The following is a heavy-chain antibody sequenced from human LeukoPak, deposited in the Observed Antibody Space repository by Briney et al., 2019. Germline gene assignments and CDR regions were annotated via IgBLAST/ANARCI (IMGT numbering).Heavy chain of an antibody. CDR3: ARTPRDYDFWSGSQSDYYYYMDV. J-gene: IGHJ6*03. CDR1: GGSISSYY. CDR2: IYYSGST. Sequence: SETLSLTCTVSGGSISSYYWSWIRQPPGKGLGWIGYIYYSGSTNYNPSLKSRVTISVDTSKNQFSLKLSSVTAADTAVYYCARTPRDYDFWSGSQSDYYYYMDVWGKGTTVTVSS. V-gene: IGHV4-59*01. D-gene: IGHD3-3*01.